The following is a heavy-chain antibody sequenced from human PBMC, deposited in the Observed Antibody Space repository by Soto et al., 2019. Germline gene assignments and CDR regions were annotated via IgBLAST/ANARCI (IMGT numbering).Heavy chain of an antibody. CDR3: AKVTRYLGGFDF. Sequence: SETLSLTCTVSGGSISSSTYYWGWMRQPPGKGLEWIASFFIGGNTYYNPSLKIRVTISVDTSKNQFSLKLSSVTAADTAVYYCAKVTRYLGGFDFWGQGTLVT. V-gene: IGHV4-39*01. J-gene: IGHJ4*02. CDR1: GGSISSSTYY. D-gene: IGHD3-16*01. CDR2: FFIGGNT.